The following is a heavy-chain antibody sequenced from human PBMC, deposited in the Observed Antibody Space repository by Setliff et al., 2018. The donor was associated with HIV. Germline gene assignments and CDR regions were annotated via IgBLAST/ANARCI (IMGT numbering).Heavy chain of an antibody. CDR2: TFYSGST. D-gene: IGHD3-10*01. V-gene: IGHV4-59*11. CDR1: GGSISSHY. J-gene: IGHJ6*03. Sequence: SETLSLTCTVSGGSISSHYWSWIRQPPGKGLEWIGFTFYSGSTNYNPSLKSRVTMSVDTSKSQSSLKLSSVTAADTAVYYCARDGPLEGSYRYYYYYMDVWGKGTTVTVSS. CDR3: ARDGPLEGSYRYYYYYMDV.